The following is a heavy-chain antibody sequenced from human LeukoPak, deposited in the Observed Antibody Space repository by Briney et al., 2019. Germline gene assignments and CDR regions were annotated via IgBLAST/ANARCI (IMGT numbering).Heavy chain of an antibody. J-gene: IGHJ6*03. Sequence: PSETLSLTCTVSGYSISSGYYWGWIRQPPGKGLEWIGSIYHSGSTNYNPSLKSRVTISVDTSKNQFSLKLSSVTAADTAVYYCARAKATYYYDSSGYYSGHYYYYYMDVWGKGTTVTISS. CDR1: GYSISSGYY. V-gene: IGHV4-38-2*02. CDR3: ARAKATYYYDSSGYYSGHYYYYYMDV. CDR2: IYHSGST. D-gene: IGHD3-22*01.